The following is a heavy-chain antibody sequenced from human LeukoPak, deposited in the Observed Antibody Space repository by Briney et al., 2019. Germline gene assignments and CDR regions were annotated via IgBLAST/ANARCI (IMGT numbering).Heavy chain of an antibody. Sequence: ASVKVSCKASGYTFTGYHMHWVRQAPGQGLEWMGWINPNSGGTNYAQKFQGRVTMTRDTSISTAYMELSRLRSDDTAVYYCARDGGPIVLMVYATAGWFDPWGQGTLVTVSS. J-gene: IGHJ5*02. CDR1: GYTFTGYH. D-gene: IGHD2-8*01. CDR3: ARDGGPIVLMVYATAGWFDP. V-gene: IGHV1-2*02. CDR2: INPNSGGT.